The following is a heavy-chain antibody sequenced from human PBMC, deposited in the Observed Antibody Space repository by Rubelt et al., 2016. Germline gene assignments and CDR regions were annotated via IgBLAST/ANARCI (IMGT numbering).Heavy chain of an antibody. CDR1: GYTFTSYG. Sequence: QVQLVQSGAEVKKPGASVKVSCKASGYTFTSYGISWVRQAPGQGLEWMGWISAYNGNQNYAQKRQGRVNRTTGASTSTAYMELRSLRSDDAAVYYCARDPLPVRGGIMTPTHWGQGTLVTVSS. CDR3: ARDPLPVRGGIMTPTH. D-gene: IGHD3-10*01. CDR2: ISAYNGNQ. V-gene: IGHV1-18*01. J-gene: IGHJ4*02.